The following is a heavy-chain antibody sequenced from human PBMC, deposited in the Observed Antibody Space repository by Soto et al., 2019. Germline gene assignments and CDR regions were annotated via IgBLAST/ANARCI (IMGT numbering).Heavy chain of an antibody. V-gene: IGHV3-74*01. CDR1: GFTFSSYW. CDR2: INSDGSST. J-gene: IGHJ5*02. Sequence: EVQLVESGGGLVQPGGSLRLSCAASGFTFSSYWMHWVRQAPGKGLVWVSRINSDGSSTSYADSVEGRFTISRDNAKNTLYLQMNSLRAEDTAVYYCAREKYSSSWYARVGWFDPWGQGTLVTVSS. D-gene: IGHD6-13*01. CDR3: AREKYSSSWYARVGWFDP.